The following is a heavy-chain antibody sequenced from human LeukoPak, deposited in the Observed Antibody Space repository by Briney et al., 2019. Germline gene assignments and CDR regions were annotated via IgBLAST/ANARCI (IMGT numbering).Heavy chain of an antibody. Sequence: GGSLRLSCAASGFTFSTCWMHWVRQAPGKGLVWVSQINTDGNSTTYADSVKGRFTVSRDNAKNTLYLQMNSLRAEDTAVYYCARTGDSSGYYLDYWGQGTLVTVSS. D-gene: IGHD3-22*01. CDR3: ARTGDSSGYYLDY. V-gene: IGHV3-74*01. CDR2: INTDGNST. J-gene: IGHJ4*02. CDR1: GFTFSTCW.